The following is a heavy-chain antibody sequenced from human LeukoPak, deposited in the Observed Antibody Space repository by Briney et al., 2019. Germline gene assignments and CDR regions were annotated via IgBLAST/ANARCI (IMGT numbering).Heavy chain of an antibody. Sequence: PSETLSLTCAVYGGSFSGYYWSWIRQPPGKGLEWIGEINHSGSTNYNPSLKSRVTISVDTSKNQFSLKLSSVTAADTAVYYCARLHQTGYVWGSYRYGIFYDYWGQGTLVTVSS. D-gene: IGHD3-16*02. J-gene: IGHJ4*02. CDR1: GGSFSGYY. V-gene: IGHV4-34*01. CDR2: INHSGST. CDR3: ARLHQTGYVWGSYRYGIFYDY.